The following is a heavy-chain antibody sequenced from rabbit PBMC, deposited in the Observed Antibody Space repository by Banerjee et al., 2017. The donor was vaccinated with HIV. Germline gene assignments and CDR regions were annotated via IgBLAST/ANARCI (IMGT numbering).Heavy chain of an antibody. CDR3: ARDLAGVIGRNFNL. CDR1: GFSFSSSYW. V-gene: IGHV1S45*01. CDR2: INAGSSGST. J-gene: IGHJ4*01. D-gene: IGHD4-1*01. Sequence: QEQLVEYGGDLVKPEGSLTLTCKASGFSFSSSYWICWVRQAPGKGLEWIGCINAGSSGSTYYARWAKGRFTISKTSSTTVTLQMTSLTAADTATYFCARDLAGVIGRNFNLWGQGTLVTVS.